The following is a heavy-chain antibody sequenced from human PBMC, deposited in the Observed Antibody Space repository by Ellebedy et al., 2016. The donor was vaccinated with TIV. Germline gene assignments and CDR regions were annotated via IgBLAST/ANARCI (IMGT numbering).Heavy chain of an antibody. CDR1: GYTFTGYY. D-gene: IGHD5-12*01. CDR3: GWITRTDY. Sequence: ASVKVSXXASGYTFTGYYMHWVRQAPGQGLEWMGWINPNSGDTNYAQKFQGRVTMTRDTSISTAYMELSRLRSDDTAVYYCGWITRTDYWGQGTLVTVSS. V-gene: IGHV1-2*02. J-gene: IGHJ4*02. CDR2: INPNSGDT.